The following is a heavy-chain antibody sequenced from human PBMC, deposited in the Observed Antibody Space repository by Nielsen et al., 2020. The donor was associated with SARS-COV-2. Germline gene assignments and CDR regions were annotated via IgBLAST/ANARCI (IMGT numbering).Heavy chain of an antibody. CDR2: IDWDDDK. CDR1: GFSLSTSGMC. D-gene: IGHD3-22*01. J-gene: IGHJ4*02. Sequence: SGPTLVKPTQTLTLTCTFSGFSLSTSGMCVSWIRQPPGKALEWLARIDWDDDKYYGTSLKTRLTISKDTSKNQVVLTMTNMDPVDTATYYCARTSQYYYDRAFDYWGQGTLVTVSS. V-gene: IGHV2-70*11. CDR3: ARTSQYYYDRAFDY.